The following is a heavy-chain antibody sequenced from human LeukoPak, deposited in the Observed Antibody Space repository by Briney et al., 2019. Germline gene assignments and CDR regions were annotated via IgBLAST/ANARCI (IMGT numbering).Heavy chain of an antibody. CDR3: ARGGSAAKYYFDS. D-gene: IGHD6-13*01. J-gene: IGHJ4*02. CDR2: IFYSGTT. V-gene: IGHV4-59*11. CDR1: NDSISPLY. Sequence: SETLSLTCTVSNDSISPLYWGWIRQPPGKGLEFIGYIFYSGTTNFNPSLKSRVTLSVDTSKNQFSRRLNSVTAADTAVYYCARGGSAAKYYFDSWGQGTLVTVSS.